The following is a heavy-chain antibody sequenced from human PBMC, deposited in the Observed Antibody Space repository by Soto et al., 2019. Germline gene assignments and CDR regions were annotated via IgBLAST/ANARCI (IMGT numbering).Heavy chain of an antibody. Sequence: SQTLSLTCAVYGGSLSGYYWSWILQPPGKGLEWIRAINHSGSTNYNPSLKSRVNISVDTSKIQFSLKLSSVTAADTAVYYWARGRSGGNYYGSGIRLRAYYYYGMDVWGQGTTVTVSS. V-gene: IGHV4-34*01. CDR3: ARGRSGGNYYGSGIRLRAYYYYGMDV. CDR2: INHSGST. J-gene: IGHJ6*02. CDR1: GGSLSGYY. D-gene: IGHD3-10*01.